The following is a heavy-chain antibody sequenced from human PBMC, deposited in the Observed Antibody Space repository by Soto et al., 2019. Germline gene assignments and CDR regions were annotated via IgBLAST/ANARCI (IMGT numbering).Heavy chain of an antibody. CDR3: ANSRGEWLRFGYGMDV. Sequence: QVQLVESGGGVVQPGRSLRLSCAASGFTFSSYAIHWVRQAPGKGLEWVAVISYDGSNKYYADSVKGRFTISRDNSKNTLYLQMNSLRAEDTAVYYCANSRGEWLRFGYGMDVWGQGTTVTVSS. CDR1: GFTFSSYA. V-gene: IGHV3-30-3*01. J-gene: IGHJ6*02. CDR2: ISYDGSNK. D-gene: IGHD5-12*01.